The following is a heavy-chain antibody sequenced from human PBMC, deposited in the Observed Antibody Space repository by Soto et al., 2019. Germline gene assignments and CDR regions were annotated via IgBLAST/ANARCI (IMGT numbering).Heavy chain of an antibody. CDR3: ARSLLQGDF. CDR2: INPNGGST. D-gene: IGHD2-21*01. Sequence: QVQLVQSGAEVKKAGASVKVSCKASGYTFIHYYIHWVRQAPGQGLEWMAIINPNGGSTNYAQKFQGRVTVTSETSTSTVSMELNSLGSDDTAVYFCARSLLQGDFWGPGTLVTVSS. CDR1: GYTFIHYY. V-gene: IGHV1-46*01. J-gene: IGHJ4*02.